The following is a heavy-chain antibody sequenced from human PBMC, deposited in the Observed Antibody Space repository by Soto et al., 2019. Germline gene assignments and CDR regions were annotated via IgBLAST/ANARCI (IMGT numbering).Heavy chain of an antibody. CDR2: INPYSGGT. CDR3: ARGHSFPDY. V-gene: IGHV1-2*02. CDR1: GYIFTDYH. D-gene: IGHD1-26*01. J-gene: IGHJ4*02. Sequence: ASVKVSCKASGYIFTDYHLHWLRQAPGQGLEWMGWINPYSGGTSYARKFQDRVTMTRDTSVSTAYMELSRLTSDDTALYYCARGHSFPDYWGQGTLVTVSS.